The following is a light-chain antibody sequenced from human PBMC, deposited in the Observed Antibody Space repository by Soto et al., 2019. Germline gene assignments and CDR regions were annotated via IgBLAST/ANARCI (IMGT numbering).Light chain of an antibody. CDR2: DAS. CDR1: QSISSW. V-gene: IGKV1-5*01. Sequence: DIQMTQSPSTLSASVGGRVTITCRASQSISSWLAWYQQKPGKAPKLLIYDASSLESGVPSRFSGSGSGTEFTLTISSLQPDDFATYYCQQYTNTNNPWMFGQGTKVDIK. CDR3: QQYTNTNNPWM. J-gene: IGKJ1*01.